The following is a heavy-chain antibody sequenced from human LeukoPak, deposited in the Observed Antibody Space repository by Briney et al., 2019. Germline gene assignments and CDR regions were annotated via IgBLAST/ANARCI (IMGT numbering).Heavy chain of an antibody. CDR3: AGDGPAAEDAFDI. D-gene: IGHD2-2*01. CDR2: IYYSGST. CDR1: GGSISSGDYY. V-gene: IGHV4-30-4*01. Sequence: SETLSLTCTVSGGSISSGDYYWSWIRQPPGTGLEWIGYIYYSGSTYYNPSLKSRVTISVDTSKNQFSLKLSSVTAADTAVYYCAGDGPAAEDAFDIWGQGTMVTVSS. J-gene: IGHJ3*02.